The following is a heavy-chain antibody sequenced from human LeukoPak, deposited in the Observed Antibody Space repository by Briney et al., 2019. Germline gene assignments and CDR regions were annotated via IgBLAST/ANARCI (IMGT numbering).Heavy chain of an antibody. D-gene: IGHD3-10*01. Sequence: GGSLRLSCAASGFTFSSYNMNWVRQAPGKGLEWVSYISSSSSTIYYADSVKGRFTISRDKAKNSLYLQMNSLRAEDTAVYYCARQITMVRGVISLYYYYMDVWGKGTTVTISS. V-gene: IGHV3-48*01. CDR1: GFTFSSYN. J-gene: IGHJ6*03. CDR3: ARQITMVRGVISLYYYYMDV. CDR2: ISSSSSTI.